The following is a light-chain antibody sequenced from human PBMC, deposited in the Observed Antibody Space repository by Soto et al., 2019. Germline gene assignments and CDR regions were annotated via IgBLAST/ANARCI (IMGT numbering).Light chain of an antibody. CDR3: CSYVGASTYV. V-gene: IGLV2-23*01. Sequence: QSALTQPASVSGSPGQSITISCTGSSTDVGAYHLVSWYQHLPGKVPQLIIYETTKRPSGVSNRFSGSTSGSTASLTISGLQTEDEADYYCCSYVGASTYVFGTGTKLTVL. CDR2: ETT. CDR1: STDVGAYHL. J-gene: IGLJ1*01.